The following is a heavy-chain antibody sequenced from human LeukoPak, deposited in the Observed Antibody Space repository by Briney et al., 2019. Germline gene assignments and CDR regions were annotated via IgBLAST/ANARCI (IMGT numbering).Heavy chain of an antibody. V-gene: IGHV3-21*01. J-gene: IGHJ4*02. CDR1: GFTFSSYS. D-gene: IGHD4-17*01. Sequence: PGGSLRLSCAASGFTFSSYSMNWVCQAPGKGLEWVSSISSSSSYIYYADSVKGRFTISRDNAKNSLYLQMNSLRAEDTAVYYCARGSPSYGDYLIDYWGQGTLVTVSS. CDR3: ARGSPSYGDYLIDY. CDR2: ISSSSSYI.